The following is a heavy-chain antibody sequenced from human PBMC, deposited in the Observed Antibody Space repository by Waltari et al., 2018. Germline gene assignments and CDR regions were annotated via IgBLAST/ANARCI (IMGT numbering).Heavy chain of an antibody. Sequence: QVLLQESGPGLLKPSETLSLTCTVSGYSISRGYYWAWIRQPPGKGREWIASIYHTGETYQNPSLKGRVTISIDTSKNFFSLKLDSVTAADTAVYFCARATVGSTTTESFDIWGQGTLVSVSS. V-gene: IGHV4-38-2*02. CDR1: GYSISRGYY. J-gene: IGHJ3*02. D-gene: IGHD1-26*01. CDR2: IYHTGET. CDR3: ARATVGSTTTESFDI.